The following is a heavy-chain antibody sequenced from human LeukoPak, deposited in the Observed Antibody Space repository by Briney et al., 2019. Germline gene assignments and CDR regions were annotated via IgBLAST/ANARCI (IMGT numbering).Heavy chain of an antibody. V-gene: IGHV4-34*01. CDR1: GGSFSGYY. Sequence: SETLSLTCAVYGGSFSGYYWSWIRQPPGKGLEWIGEINHSGSTNYNPSLKSRVTISVDTSKNQFSLKLSSVTAADTAVYYCARLGRQYQLPMLRGFDYWGQGTLVTVSS. CDR2: INHSGST. D-gene: IGHD2-2*01. CDR3: ARLGRQYQLPMLRGFDY. J-gene: IGHJ4*02.